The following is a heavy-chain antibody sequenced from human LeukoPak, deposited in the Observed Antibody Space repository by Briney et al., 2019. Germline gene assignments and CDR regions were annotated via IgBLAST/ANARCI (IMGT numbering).Heavy chain of an antibody. CDR1: GGSISSYY. V-gene: IGHV4-4*07. D-gene: IGHD6-19*01. CDR3: ARDSSSAWFFDY. Sequence: PSETLSLTCTVSGGSISSYYWSWIRQSAGKGLEWIGRIYSTGSTDYNPSLKSRVTMSVDTSKNQFSLNLNSVTPADTAVYYCARDSSSAWFFDYWGQGTLVTVSP. J-gene: IGHJ4*02. CDR2: IYSTGST.